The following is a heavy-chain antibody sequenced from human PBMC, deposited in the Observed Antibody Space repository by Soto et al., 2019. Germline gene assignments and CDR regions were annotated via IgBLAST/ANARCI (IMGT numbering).Heavy chain of an antibody. CDR2: IIPIFSTP. J-gene: IGHJ5*02. CDR3: ERPIQYYYDTSAQSDWFDP. V-gene: IGHV1-69*12. D-gene: IGHD3-22*01. Sequence: QVQLVQSGAEVKKPGSSVKVSCKTSGGTFGSYAISWVRQAPGQGLEWMGGIIPIFSTPNYAQKFQGRVTITDDEXXSXAXXALSSLSCDDSAVYYCERPIQYYYDTSAQSDWFDPWGQGTLVTVSS. CDR1: GGTFGSYA.